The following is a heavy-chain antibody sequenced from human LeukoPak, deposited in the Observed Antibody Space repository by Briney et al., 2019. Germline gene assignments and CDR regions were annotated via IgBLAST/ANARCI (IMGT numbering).Heavy chain of an antibody. D-gene: IGHD3-10*01. Sequence: GASVKVSCKTSGYTFFNYGISWLRQAPGQGLEWMGWISAYSGNTNYAQNLRGRVTMTTDTSTSTVHMELRSLRSDDTAVYFCARDRAYGSGNWFDPWGQGTLVTVSS. CDR3: ARDRAYGSGNWFDP. CDR2: ISAYSGNT. V-gene: IGHV1-18*01. J-gene: IGHJ5*02. CDR1: GYTFFNYG.